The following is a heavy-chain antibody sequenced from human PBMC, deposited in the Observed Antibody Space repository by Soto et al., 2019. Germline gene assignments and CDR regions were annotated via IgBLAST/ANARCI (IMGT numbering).Heavy chain of an antibody. Sequence: VQLVESGGGLVHPGGSLRLSCAASGFTFSHYWMHWVRQAPGKGLVWVSRIHSEGGSTAYADSVKGRFTISRDNAENTLLLQMNRLRAEDMALYYCTIVPRCSEGNCYERCAVDFWGQGTMVTVSS. V-gene: IGHV3-74*01. CDR1: GFTFSHYW. D-gene: IGHD2-15*01. CDR3: TIVPRCSEGNCYERCAVDF. CDR2: IHSEGGST. J-gene: IGHJ3*01.